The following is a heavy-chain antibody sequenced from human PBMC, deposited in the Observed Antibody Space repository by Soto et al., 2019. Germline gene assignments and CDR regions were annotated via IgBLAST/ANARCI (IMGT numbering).Heavy chain of an antibody. V-gene: IGHV1-46*01. J-gene: IGHJ4*02. CDR3: ATDPKKAYYYDSSGYYYFDF. CDR2: INPISSYA. CDR1: GYSLIRYY. Sequence: QVQLVQSGAEVKKPGASVKVSCKASGYSLIRYYMHWVRQAPGQGLEWLGIINPISSYARYAQKFQGRVTMTSDTSTSTVYMELSSLRSEDTAVYYCATDPKKAYYYDSSGYYYFDFWGQGTLVTVSS. D-gene: IGHD3-22*01.